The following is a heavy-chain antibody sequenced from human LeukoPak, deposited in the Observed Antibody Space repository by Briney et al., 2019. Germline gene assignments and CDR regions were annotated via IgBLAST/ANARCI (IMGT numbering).Heavy chain of an antibody. D-gene: IGHD2-2*01. Sequence: ASVRVSYTASGYTFTSYVISWVRQAPGQGGEWMGWISAYNGNTNYAQKLQGRVTMTTDTSTSTAYMELRSLRSDDTAVYYCARDPGYCSSTSCYGRGDAFDIWGQGTMVTVSS. J-gene: IGHJ3*02. V-gene: IGHV1-18*01. CDR1: GYTFTSYV. CDR3: ARDPGYCSSTSCYGRGDAFDI. CDR2: ISAYNGNT.